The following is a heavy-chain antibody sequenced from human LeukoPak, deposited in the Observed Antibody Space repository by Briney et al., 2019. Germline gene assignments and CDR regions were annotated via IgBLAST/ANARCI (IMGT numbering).Heavy chain of an antibody. CDR1: GGSISSNY. CDR3: ARCRSYDSSGYCDAVDI. D-gene: IGHD3-22*01. CDR2: IHNSGST. V-gene: IGHV4-59*01. J-gene: IGHJ3*02. Sequence: SETLSLTCTVAGGSISSNYWSWIRQPPGKGLEWIGYIHNSGSTNYNPSLKSRVTISVDTSKKQFSLKLSSVTAADTAVCYCARCRSYDSSGYCDAVDIWGQGTMVTVSS.